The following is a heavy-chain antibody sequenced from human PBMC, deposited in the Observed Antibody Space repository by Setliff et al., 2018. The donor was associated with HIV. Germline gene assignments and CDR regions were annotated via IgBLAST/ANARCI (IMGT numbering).Heavy chain of an antibody. V-gene: IGHV4-39*01. Sequence: PSETLSLTCTVSGGSISSGGYYWGWIRQPPGKGLEWIGSMYYSGSTYQNLSLKRRVTISVDMSKNQFSLKLSSVTAADTAVYYCARCYYNFWSGYPLDYMDVWGKGTTVTVSS. CDR3: ARCYYNFWSGYPLDYMDV. CDR1: GGSISSGGYY. D-gene: IGHD3-3*01. CDR2: MYYSGST. J-gene: IGHJ6*03.